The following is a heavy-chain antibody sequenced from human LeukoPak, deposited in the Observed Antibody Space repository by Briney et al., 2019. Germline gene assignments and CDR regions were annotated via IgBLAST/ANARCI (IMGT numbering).Heavy chain of an antibody. Sequence: GRSLRLSCAASGFTFSSYAMSWVRQAPGKGLEWVSAISGGGGSTYYADSVKGRFTISRDNSKNTLYLQMNSLRAEDTAVYYCAKKGGFGVVIDPYYYYGMDVWGQGTTVTVSS. CDR3: AKKGGFGVVIDPYYYYGMDV. J-gene: IGHJ6*02. CDR2: ISGGGGST. D-gene: IGHD3-3*01. V-gene: IGHV3-23*01. CDR1: GFTFSSYA.